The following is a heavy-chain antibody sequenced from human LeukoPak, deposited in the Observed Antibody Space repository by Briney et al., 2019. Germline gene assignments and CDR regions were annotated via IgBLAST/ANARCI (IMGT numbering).Heavy chain of an antibody. CDR3: ARLSDYDILTGNDAFDI. J-gene: IGHJ3*02. Sequence: SETLSLTCTVSGGSISSGGYYWSWIRQPPGKGLEWIGYIYHSGSTYYNPSLKSRITISVDRSKNQFSLKLSSVTAADTAVYYCARLSDYDILTGNDAFDIWGQGTMVTVSS. CDR2: IYHSGST. V-gene: IGHV4-30-2*02. CDR1: GGSISSGGYY. D-gene: IGHD3-9*01.